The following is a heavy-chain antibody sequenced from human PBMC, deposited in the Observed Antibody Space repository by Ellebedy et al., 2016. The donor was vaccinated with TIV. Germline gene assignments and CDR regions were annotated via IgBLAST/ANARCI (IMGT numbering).Heavy chain of an antibody. CDR1: GGSISSGGYY. Sequence: MPGGSLRLSCAVSGGSISSGGYYWSWIRQPPGKGLEWIGYIYYSGSTNYNPSLKSRVTISVDTSKNQFSLKLSSVTAADTAVYYCARGSAVTTFRYWGQGTLVTVSS. CDR3: ARGSAVTTFRY. D-gene: IGHD4-17*01. CDR2: IYYSGST. V-gene: IGHV4-61*08. J-gene: IGHJ4*02.